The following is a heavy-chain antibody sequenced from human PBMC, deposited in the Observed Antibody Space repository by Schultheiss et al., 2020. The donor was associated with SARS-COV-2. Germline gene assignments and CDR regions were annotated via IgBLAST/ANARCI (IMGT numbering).Heavy chain of an antibody. V-gene: IGHV5-51*01. J-gene: IGHJ3*02. D-gene: IGHD3-10*01. CDR1: GYSFTSYW. CDR2: IYPGDSDT. CDR3: ARRYHYYGLGTSAFDI. Sequence: GGSLRLSCRGSGYSFTSYWIGWVRQMPGKGLEWMGIIYPGDSDTRYSPSFQGQVTISADKSISTAYLQWSSLKASDTAMYYCARRYHYYGLGTSAFDIWGQGTMVTVSS.